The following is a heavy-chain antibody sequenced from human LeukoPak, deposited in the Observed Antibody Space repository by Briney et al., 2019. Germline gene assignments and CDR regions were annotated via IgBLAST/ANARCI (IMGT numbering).Heavy chain of an antibody. V-gene: IGHV4-39*01. CDR2: IYYSGST. J-gene: IGHJ6*02. D-gene: IGHD4-17*01. Sequence: SETLSLTCTVSGGSISSSSYYWGWIRQPPGKGLEWIGSIYYSGSTYYSPSLKSRVTISVDTSKNQFSLKLSSVTAADTAVYYCARRTVTRYYYYGMDVWGQGTTVTVSS. CDR3: ARRTVTRYYYYGMDV. CDR1: GGSISSSSYY.